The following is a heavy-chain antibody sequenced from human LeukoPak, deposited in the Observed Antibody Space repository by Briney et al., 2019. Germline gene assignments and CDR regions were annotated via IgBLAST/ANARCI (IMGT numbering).Heavy chain of an antibody. CDR2: IKTDGSST. D-gene: IGHD3-22*01. CDR1: GFSFIIYC. V-gene: IGHV3-74*01. J-gene: IGHJ4*02. Sequence: PGGSLRLSCAVSGFSFIIYCIHWVRQAPGKGLVWVARIKTDGSSTSYADSVKGRFTISRDNAKNTLYLQMNSLRAEDTAVHYCARGIGPHYCDNSACLYYFDYWGQGTMVTVSS. CDR3: ARGIGPHYCDNSACLYYFDY.